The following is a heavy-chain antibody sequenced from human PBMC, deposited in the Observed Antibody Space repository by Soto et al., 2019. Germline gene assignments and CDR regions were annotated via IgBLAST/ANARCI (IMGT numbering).Heavy chain of an antibody. Sequence: ASLKVSCKASGYPFTSYTLHWLRQAPGQRLEGMGWINAGNGNTKYSQKFQGRVTITRDTSASTAYMELSSLRSEDTAVYYCVRADLKPCSGDSCYSRNAMDVWGQGTTVTVSS. CDR2: INAGNGNT. J-gene: IGHJ6*02. CDR1: GYPFTSYT. D-gene: IGHD2-15*01. V-gene: IGHV1-3*01. CDR3: VRADLKPCSGDSCYSRNAMDV.